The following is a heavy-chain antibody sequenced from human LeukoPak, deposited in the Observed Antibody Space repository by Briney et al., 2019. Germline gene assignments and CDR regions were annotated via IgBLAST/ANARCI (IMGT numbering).Heavy chain of an antibody. V-gene: IGHV4-39*07. J-gene: IGHJ4*02. CDR1: GGSISSSSYY. D-gene: IGHD3-9*01. CDR3: ARDESDILTGYSGAFDY. Sequence: PSETLSLTCTVSGGSISSSSYYWGWIRQPPGKGLEWIGRISTSGSTNYNPSLKSRVTISVDTSKNQFSLKLTSVTAADTAVYYCARDESDILTGYSGAFDYWGQGTLVTVSS. CDR2: ISTSGST.